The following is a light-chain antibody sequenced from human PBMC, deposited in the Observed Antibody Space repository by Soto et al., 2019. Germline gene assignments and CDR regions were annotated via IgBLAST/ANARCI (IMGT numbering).Light chain of an antibody. CDR1: SFNIGAGYD. Sequence: QSVLTQPPSVSGAPGQTVTISCTGSSFNIGAGYDVHWYLQLPGTAPKLLIYGNNNRPSGVPDRFSGSKSGTSASLAITGLQAEDEADYYCQSYDSRLSAYVFGTGTKLTVL. CDR2: GNN. CDR3: QSYDSRLSAYV. J-gene: IGLJ1*01. V-gene: IGLV1-40*01.